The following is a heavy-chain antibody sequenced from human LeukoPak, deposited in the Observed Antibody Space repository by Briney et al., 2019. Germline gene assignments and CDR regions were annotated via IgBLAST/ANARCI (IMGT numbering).Heavy chain of an antibody. CDR1: GGSVSSGNYY. D-gene: IGHD6-13*01. Sequence: PSETLSLTCTVSGGSVSSGNYYWSWIRQPPGKGLEWIGSIYYSGSTNYNPSLKSRVTISLDTSRNQFSLKLSSVTAADTAVYYCAGDASSSWFQPTYYGMDVWGQGTTVTVSS. CDR2: IYYSGST. V-gene: IGHV4-61*01. CDR3: AGDASSSWFQPTYYGMDV. J-gene: IGHJ6*02.